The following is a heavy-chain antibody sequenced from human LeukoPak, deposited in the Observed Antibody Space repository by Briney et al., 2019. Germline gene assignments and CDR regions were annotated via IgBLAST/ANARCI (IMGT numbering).Heavy chain of an antibody. CDR2: ISYDGSNK. D-gene: IGHD1-26*01. V-gene: IGHV3-30-3*01. J-gene: IGHJ4*02. CDR3: ARESIVGALDY. Sequence: PGGSLRLSCAASGFTFSSYAMHWVRQAPGKGLEWVAVISYDGSNKYYADSVKGRFTISRDNAKNSLYLQMNSLRAEDTAVYYCARESIVGALDYWGQGTLVTVSS. CDR1: GFTFSSYA.